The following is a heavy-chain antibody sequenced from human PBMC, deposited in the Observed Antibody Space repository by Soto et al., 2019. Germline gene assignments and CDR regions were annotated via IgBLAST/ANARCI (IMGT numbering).Heavy chain of an antibody. D-gene: IGHD3-10*01. CDR1: GGSISSYY. Sequence: PSETLSLTCTVSGGSISSYYWSWIRQPAGKGLEWIGRIYTSGSTNYNPSLKSRVTMSVDTSKNQFSLKLSSVTAADTAVYYCARAMANYYYYYVMAFWAQGTTVPVSS. J-gene: IGHJ6*02. CDR3: ARAMANYYYYYVMAF. CDR2: IYTSGST. V-gene: IGHV4-4*07.